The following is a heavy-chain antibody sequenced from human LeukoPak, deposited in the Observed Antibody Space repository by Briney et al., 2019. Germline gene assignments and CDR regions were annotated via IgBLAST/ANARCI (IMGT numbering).Heavy chain of an antibody. CDR1: GCTFSSYS. V-gene: IGHV3-30*03. D-gene: IGHD2-2*01. CDR3: ARGWSGYQLPSFDY. J-gene: IGHJ4*02. CDR2: ISYDGSNK. Sequence: QTGGSLRLSCAASGCTFSSYSMSWVRQAPGKGLKWVAVISYDGSNKYYADSVKGRFTISRDNSKNTLYLQMNSLRAEDTAVYYCARGWSGYQLPSFDYWGQGTLVTVSS.